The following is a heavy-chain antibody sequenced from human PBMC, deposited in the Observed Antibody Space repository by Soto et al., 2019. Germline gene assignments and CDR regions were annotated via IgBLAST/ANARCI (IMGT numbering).Heavy chain of an antibody. Sequence: EPLSLTGTDSGGSISSYYWSWIRQPAGKGLEWIGRIYTSGSTNYNPSLKSRVTMPVDTSKNQFSLKLSSVTAADTAVYYCAREDIVVGWNWFDPWGQGTLVTVSS. CDR3: AREDIVVGWNWFDP. D-gene: IGHD2-2*01. J-gene: IGHJ5*02. CDR1: GGSISSYY. V-gene: IGHV4-4*07. CDR2: IYTSGST.